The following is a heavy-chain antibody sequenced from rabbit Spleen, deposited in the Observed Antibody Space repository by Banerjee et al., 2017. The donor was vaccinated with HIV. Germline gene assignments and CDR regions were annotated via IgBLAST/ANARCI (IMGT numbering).Heavy chain of an antibody. CDR2: IGTGSGIT. D-gene: IGHD4-2*01. Sequence: QEQLVESGGGLVQPEGSLTLTCTASGFFFSNSYWICWVRQAPGKGLEWIGCIGTGSGITYYANWAKGRFTITKISSTAVTLQMTSLTAADTATYFCARSDYTDNGSRLSLWGQGTLVTVS. V-gene: IGHV1S45*01. CDR1: GFFFSNSYW. J-gene: IGHJ4*01. CDR3: ARSDYTDNGSRLSL.